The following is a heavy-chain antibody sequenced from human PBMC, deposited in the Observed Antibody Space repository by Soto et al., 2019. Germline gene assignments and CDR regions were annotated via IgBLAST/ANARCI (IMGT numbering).Heavy chain of an antibody. D-gene: IGHD5-12*01. CDR1: GGTFSTYA. V-gene: IGHV1-69*12. J-gene: IGHJ4*02. CDR3: ASGIQRWLRRIDDGYSG. CDR2: IIPMFGTA. Sequence: QVQLVQSGAEVKKPESSVKVSCKAPGGTFSTYAISWVRQAPGQGLEWMGGIIPMFGTANYAQRFQDRVTLTADEPTNTVYMELSSLRSEDTAVYFCASGIQRWLRRIDDGYSGWGQGTLVTVSS.